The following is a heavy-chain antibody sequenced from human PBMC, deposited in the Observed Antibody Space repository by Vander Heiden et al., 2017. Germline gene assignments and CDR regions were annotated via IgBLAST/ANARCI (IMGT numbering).Heavy chain of an antibody. Sequence: EVQLVQSGAEVTKSGESLKSYCKGSGNCFASYWIGWVRRMPGKGLEWMGIIYPGDSETRYSPSFQGKVTISADKSISTAYLQWSRLKASDTAMYYCARLGAQNWFDPWGQGPLVTVSS. CDR3: ARLGAQNWFDP. CDR2: IYPGDSET. V-gene: IGHV5-51*01. CDR1: GNCFASYW. J-gene: IGHJ5*02.